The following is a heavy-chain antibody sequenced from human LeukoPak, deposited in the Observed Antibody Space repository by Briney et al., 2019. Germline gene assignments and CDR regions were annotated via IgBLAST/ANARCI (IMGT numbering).Heavy chain of an antibody. Sequence: ASVKVSCKASGYTFTGYYMHWVRQAPGQGLEWMGWINPNSGGTNYAQKFQGRVTMTRDTSISTAYMELSRLRSDDTAVYYCARGRYYYGSGSFGGYWGQGTLVTVSS. CDR2: INPNSGGT. D-gene: IGHD3-10*01. CDR3: ARGRYYYGSGSFGGY. CDR1: GYTFTGYY. J-gene: IGHJ4*02. V-gene: IGHV1-2*02.